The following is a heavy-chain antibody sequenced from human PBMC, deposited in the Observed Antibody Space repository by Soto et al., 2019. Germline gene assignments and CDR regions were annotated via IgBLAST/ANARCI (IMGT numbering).Heavy chain of an antibody. J-gene: IGHJ6*02. CDR1: EYTFIGFH. CDR2: INPKSGDT. D-gene: IGHD2-15*01. V-gene: IGHV1-2*02. CDR3: AKGLWTVGHWTGGSCYDGMDV. Sequence: QVQLVQSGAEVKKPGASVKVSCEASEYTFIGFHLHWVRQAPGQGLEWMGWINPKSGDTKYAQKFQGRVTVTRDTSISTGYMELSRRESNDRAVYYCAKGLWTVGHWTGGSCYDGMDVWGQGTTVTVSS.